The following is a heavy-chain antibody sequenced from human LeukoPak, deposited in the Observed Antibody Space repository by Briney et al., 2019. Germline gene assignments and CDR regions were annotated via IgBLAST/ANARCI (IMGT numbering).Heavy chain of an antibody. Sequence: ASVKVSCKASGYTFTGYYMHWVRQAPGQGLEWMGGFDPEDGETTYAQKFQGRVTMTEDTSTDTAYMELSSLRSEDTAVYYCATLVLTPGLDYWGQGTLVTVSS. D-gene: IGHD3-22*01. CDR2: FDPEDGET. V-gene: IGHV1-24*01. CDR1: GYTFTGYY. J-gene: IGHJ4*02. CDR3: ATLVLTPGLDY.